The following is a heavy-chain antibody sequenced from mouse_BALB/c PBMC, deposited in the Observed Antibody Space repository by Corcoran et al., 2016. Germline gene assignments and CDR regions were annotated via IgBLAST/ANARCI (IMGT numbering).Heavy chain of an antibody. J-gene: IGHJ4*01. CDR2: INTYTGEP. V-gene: IGHV9-3-1*01. Sequence: QIQLVQSGPELTKPGETVKISCKASGYTFTNNGMNWVRQAPGKGLKWMGWINTYTGEPTYADDFKGRFAFSLEASASTDYLQINNLKNEDTATYFCAREPYAMDYWGQGTSVTVSS. CDR1: GYTFTNNG. CDR3: AREPYAMDY.